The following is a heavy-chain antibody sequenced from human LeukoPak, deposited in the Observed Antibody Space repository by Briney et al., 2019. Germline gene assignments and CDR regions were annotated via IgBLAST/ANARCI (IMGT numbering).Heavy chain of an antibody. CDR1: GYTFTSYA. J-gene: IGHJ4*02. CDR3: ARGKKWIQLWLPHPPSDY. V-gene: IGHV7-4-1*02. Sequence: GASVKVSCKASGYTFTSYAMNWVRQAPGQGLEWMGWINTNTGNPTYAQGFTGRFVFSLDTSVSTAYLQISSLKAEDTAVYYCARGKKWIQLWLPHPPSDYWGQGTLVTVSS. D-gene: IGHD5-18*01. CDR2: INTNTGNP.